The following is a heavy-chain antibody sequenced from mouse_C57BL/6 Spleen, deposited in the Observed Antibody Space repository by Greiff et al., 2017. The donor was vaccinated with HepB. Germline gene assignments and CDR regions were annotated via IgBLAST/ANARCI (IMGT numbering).Heavy chain of an antibody. CDR2: ISDGGSYT. J-gene: IGHJ2*01. V-gene: IGHV5-4*03. Sequence: EVMLVESGGGLVKPGGSLKLSCAASGFTFSSYAMSWVRQTPEKRLEWVATISDGGSYTYYPDNVKGRFTISRDNAKNNLYLQISHLKSEDTAMYYCARRTTVLDYWGQGTTLTVSS. CDR1: GFTFSSYA. D-gene: IGHD1-1*01. CDR3: ARRTTVLDY.